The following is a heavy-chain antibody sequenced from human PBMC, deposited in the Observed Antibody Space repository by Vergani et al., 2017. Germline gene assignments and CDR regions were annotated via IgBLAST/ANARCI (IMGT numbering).Heavy chain of an antibody. D-gene: IGHD3-16*01. CDR3: GRMGGNYEGDAYLIRCFDS. Sequence: QVQLQESGPGLVKPSQTLSLTCSVSGDSISSGVYYWNWIRQHPGKGLEWIGYIYSTGSTHDNPSLRRRINMSVDTSKNKFSLKLNSVTAADTAMYYCGRMGGNYEGDAYLIRCFDSWGPGILVTVSS. CDR2: IYSTGST. V-gene: IGHV4-31*03. CDR1: GDSISSGVYY. J-gene: IGHJ4*02.